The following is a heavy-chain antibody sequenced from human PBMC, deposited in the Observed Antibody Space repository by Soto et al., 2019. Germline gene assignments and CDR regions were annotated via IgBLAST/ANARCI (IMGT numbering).Heavy chain of an antibody. D-gene: IGHD3-22*01. CDR2: IYYSGST. Sequence: QVQLQESGPGLVKPSQTLSLTCTVSGGSISSGGYYWSWIRQHPGKGLEWIGYIYYSGSTYYNPSLKSRVTISVDTSKNQFSLKLSSVTAADTAVYYCARDRWDYYDSSRGYWFDPWGQGTLVTVSS. CDR1: GGSISSGGYY. V-gene: IGHV4-31*03. J-gene: IGHJ5*02. CDR3: ARDRWDYYDSSRGYWFDP.